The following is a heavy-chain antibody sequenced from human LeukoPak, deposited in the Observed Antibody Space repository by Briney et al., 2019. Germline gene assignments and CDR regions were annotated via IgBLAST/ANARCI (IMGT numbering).Heavy chain of an antibody. D-gene: IGHD1-26*01. Sequence: GGSLRLSCAASGFTFSDYYMSWIRQAPGKGLEWVSYISSSGSTIYYADSVKGRFTISRDNAKNSLYLQMNSLRAEDTAVYYCARDKGGSYYESDAFDIWGQGTMVTVSS. J-gene: IGHJ3*02. CDR3: ARDKGGSYYESDAFDI. V-gene: IGHV3-11*04. CDR2: ISSSGSTI. CDR1: GFTFSDYY.